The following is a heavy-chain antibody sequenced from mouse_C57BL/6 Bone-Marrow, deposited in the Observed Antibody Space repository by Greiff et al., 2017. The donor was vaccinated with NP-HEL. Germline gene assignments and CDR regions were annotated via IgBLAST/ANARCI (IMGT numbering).Heavy chain of an antibody. V-gene: IGHV8-12*01. Sequence: QVTLKESGPGILQSSQTLSLTCSFSGFSLSTSGMGVSWIRQPSGKGLEWLAHIYWDDDKRYNPSLKSRLTISKDTSRNQVFLKITSVDTADTATYYCARRAPTYYYGPYAMDYWGQGTSVTVSS. J-gene: IGHJ4*01. CDR2: IYWDDDK. D-gene: IGHD1-1*01. CDR1: GFSLSTSGMG. CDR3: ARRAPTYYYGPYAMDY.